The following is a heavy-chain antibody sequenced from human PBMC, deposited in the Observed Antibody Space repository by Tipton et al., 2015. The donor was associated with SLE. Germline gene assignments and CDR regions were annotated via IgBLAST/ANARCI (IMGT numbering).Heavy chain of an antibody. D-gene: IGHD6-13*01. CDR1: GFTFSNYG. Sequence: SLRLSCTASGFTFSNYGMHWVRQAPGKGLEWVAVIWYDGSNKYYVDSVKGRFTISRDNSKNTLYLQMDSLRAEDTALYYCAKDMRSSSVATPSYFDYWGQGTLVTVSS. CDR3: AKDMRSSSVATPSYFDY. CDR2: IWYDGSNK. J-gene: IGHJ4*02. V-gene: IGHV3-33*06.